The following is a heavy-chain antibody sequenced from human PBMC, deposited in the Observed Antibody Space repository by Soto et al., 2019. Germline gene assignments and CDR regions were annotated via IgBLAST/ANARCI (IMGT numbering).Heavy chain of an antibody. D-gene: IGHD2-15*01. Sequence: SETLSLTCTVSGGSISSYYWSWIRQPPGKGLEWIGYIYYSGSTNYNPSLKSRVTISVDTSKNQFSLKLSSVTAADTAVYYCARGLWVVAATPLVWGQGTLVTVSS. CDR2: IYYSGST. J-gene: IGHJ4*02. CDR3: ARGLWVVAATPLV. CDR1: GGSISSYY. V-gene: IGHV4-59*01.